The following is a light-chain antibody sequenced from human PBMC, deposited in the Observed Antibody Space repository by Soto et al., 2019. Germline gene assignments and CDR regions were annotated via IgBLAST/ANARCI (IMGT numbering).Light chain of an antibody. CDR2: VAF. V-gene: IGKV1-39*01. Sequence: DIQMTQSPSSLSASIGDRVTITCRASQNIGTFLNWYQHRPGEAPKLLIYVAFNLQSGVPSRFSGSGSGTAFTLTISSLLPEDFATYFCQQTSSVHRTFGQGTKLEIK. CDR3: QQTSSVHRT. CDR1: QNIGTF. J-gene: IGKJ2*01.